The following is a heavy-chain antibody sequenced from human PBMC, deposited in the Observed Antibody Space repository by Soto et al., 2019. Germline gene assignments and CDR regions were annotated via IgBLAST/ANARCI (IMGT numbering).Heavy chain of an antibody. D-gene: IGHD6-13*01. V-gene: IGHV3-7*04. CDR2: IKEDGSEI. CDR1: GFTFSIHW. CDR3: ARSRPPYSSSLDY. J-gene: IGHJ4*02. Sequence: GSLRLSCAASGFTFSIHWMNWVRQAPGKGLEWVANIKEDGSEIYYVDSVKGRFTISRDNAKNSLYLQMNSLRAEDTAVYYCARSRPPYSSSLDYWGQGTLVTVSS.